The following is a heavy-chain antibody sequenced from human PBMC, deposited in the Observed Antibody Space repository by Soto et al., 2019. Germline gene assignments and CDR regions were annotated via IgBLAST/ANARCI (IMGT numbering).Heavy chain of an antibody. D-gene: IGHD2-15*01. CDR3: AKDTLYPPYYFDY. CDR2: ISYDGSNK. CDR1: GFTFSIYG. Sequence: PGGSLRLSCAASGFTFSIYGMHWFRQAPGKGLEWVAVISYDGSNKYYADSVKGRFTISRDNSKNTLYLQMNSLRAEDTAVYYCAKDTLYPPYYFDYWGQGTLVTVSS. V-gene: IGHV3-30*18. J-gene: IGHJ4*02.